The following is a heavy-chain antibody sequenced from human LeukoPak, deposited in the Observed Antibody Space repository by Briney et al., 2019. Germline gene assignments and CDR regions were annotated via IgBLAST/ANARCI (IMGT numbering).Heavy chain of an antibody. D-gene: IGHD5-12*01. J-gene: IGHJ4*02. CDR2: ISAYNGNT. CDR3: ARAYSGYDPADLVY. Sequence: GASVKVSCKASGYTFTSYGISWVRQAPGQGLEWMGWISAYNGNTNYAQKLQGRVTMTTDTSTSTAYMELRSLRSDDTAVYYCARAYSGYDPADLVYWGQGTLVTVSS. V-gene: IGHV1-18*01. CDR1: GYTFTSYG.